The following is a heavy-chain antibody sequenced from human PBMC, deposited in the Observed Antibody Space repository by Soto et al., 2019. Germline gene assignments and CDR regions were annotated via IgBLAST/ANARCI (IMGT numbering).Heavy chain of an antibody. V-gene: IGHV3-23*01. D-gene: IGHD1-26*01. CDR3: ARRGRGSYYDY. CDR1: GFTFGSYA. CDR2: ISGSGGST. Sequence: EVQLLESGGGLVQPGGSLRLSCAASGFTFGSYAMSWVRQAPGKGLERVSVISGSGGSTYYADSVKGRFTISRDNSKNTLNLQMNSLRAEDTAVYYCARRGRGSYYDYWGLGTLVTVSS. J-gene: IGHJ4*02.